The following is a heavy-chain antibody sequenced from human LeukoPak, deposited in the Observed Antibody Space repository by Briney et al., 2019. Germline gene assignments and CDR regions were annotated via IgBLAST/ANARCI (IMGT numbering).Heavy chain of an antibody. Sequence: SVKVSCKASGGTFSSYAISWVRQAPGQGLEWMGGIIPIFGTANYAQRFQGRVTITADESTSTAYMELSSLRSEDTAVYYCARGRFWSGYYPTFDYWGQGTLVTVSS. CDR3: ARGRFWSGYYPTFDY. CDR2: IIPIFGTA. J-gene: IGHJ4*02. D-gene: IGHD3-3*01. CDR1: GGTFSSYA. V-gene: IGHV1-69*13.